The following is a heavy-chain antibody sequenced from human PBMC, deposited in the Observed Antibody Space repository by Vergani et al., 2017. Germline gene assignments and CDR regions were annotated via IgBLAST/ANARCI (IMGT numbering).Heavy chain of an antibody. CDR1: GYTFTGYY. CDR2: INPNSGGT. Sequence: QVQLVQSGAEVKKPGASVKVSCKASGYTFTGYYMHLVRQAPGQGLEWMGWINPNSGGTNYAQKFQGRVTMTRDTSISTAYMELSRLRSDDTAVYYCARGASRFLEWLSDYYYYYYMDVWGKGTTVTVSS. CDR3: ARGASRFLEWLSDYYYYYYMDV. J-gene: IGHJ6*03. V-gene: IGHV1-2*02. D-gene: IGHD3-3*01.